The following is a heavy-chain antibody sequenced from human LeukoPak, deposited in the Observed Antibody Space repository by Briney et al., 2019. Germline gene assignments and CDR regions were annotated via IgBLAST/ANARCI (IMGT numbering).Heavy chain of an antibody. CDR2: INPPSGGT. CDR3: ARGDFYSGSFLDY. CDR1: GYTLTGYY. Sequence: ASVKVSCKASGYTLTGYYMHWVRQAPGQGLEWTGWINPPSGGTNSAQKFQGRVTMTRDTSITTAYLELSRLTSDDTAVYYCARGDFYSGSFLDYWGQGTLVTVSS. V-gene: IGHV1-2*02. J-gene: IGHJ4*02. D-gene: IGHD3-10*01.